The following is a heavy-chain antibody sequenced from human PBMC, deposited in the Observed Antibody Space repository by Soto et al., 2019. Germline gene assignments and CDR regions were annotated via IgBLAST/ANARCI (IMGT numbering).Heavy chain of an antibody. CDR1: GFTFSSYA. CDR2: ISYDGSNK. Sequence: PGGSLRLSCAASGFTFSSYAMHWVRQAPGKGLEWVAVISYDGSNKYYADSVKGRFTISRDNSNNTLYLQMNSLRAEDTAVYYCARAPWQQRMDWLDPWGQGALVTVSS. CDR3: ARAPWQQRMDWLDP. D-gene: IGHD6-13*01. J-gene: IGHJ5*01. V-gene: IGHV3-30-3*01.